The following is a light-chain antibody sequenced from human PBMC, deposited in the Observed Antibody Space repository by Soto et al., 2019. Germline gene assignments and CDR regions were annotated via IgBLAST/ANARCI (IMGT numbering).Light chain of an antibody. Sequence: DIQMTKSPSTLSASVGDRVTITCRASQSISSWLAWYQQKLGKAPKLLIYDASSLESGVPSRFSGSGSGTEFTLTIISLQPDDFATYYCQHYNSYSEAFGQGTKVDIK. J-gene: IGKJ1*01. CDR3: QHYNSYSEA. V-gene: IGKV1-5*01. CDR1: QSISSW. CDR2: DAS.